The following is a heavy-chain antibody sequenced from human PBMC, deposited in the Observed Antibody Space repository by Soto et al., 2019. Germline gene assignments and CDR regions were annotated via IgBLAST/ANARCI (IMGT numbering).Heavy chain of an antibody. J-gene: IGHJ6*02. V-gene: IGHV3-33*01. CDR2: VWYDGSNG. D-gene: IGHD6-6*01. Sequence: GGSLRLSCAASGFIFSNFGMHWVRQAPGKGLERVAGVWYDGSNGVSADSVKGRFTISRDNSKNTLYLQMTSLRAEDTAVYYCARDPRTARASAMDVWGQGTTVTVSS. CDR3: ARDPRTARASAMDV. CDR1: GFIFSNFG.